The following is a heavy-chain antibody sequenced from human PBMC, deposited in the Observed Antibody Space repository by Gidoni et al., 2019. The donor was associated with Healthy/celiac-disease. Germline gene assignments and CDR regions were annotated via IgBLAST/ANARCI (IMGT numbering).Heavy chain of an antibody. CDR2: INAGNGNT. J-gene: IGHJ6*02. CDR3: AREGYLELRYFDWFMDV. CDR1: GYTFTSYA. V-gene: IGHV1-3*01. Sequence: QVQLVQSGAEVKKPGASVKVSCKASGYTFTSYAMHWVRQAPGQRLEWMGWINAGNGNTKYSQKFQGRVTITRDTSASTAYMELSSLRSEDTAVYYCAREGYLELRYFDWFMDVWGQGTTVTVSS. D-gene: IGHD3-9*01.